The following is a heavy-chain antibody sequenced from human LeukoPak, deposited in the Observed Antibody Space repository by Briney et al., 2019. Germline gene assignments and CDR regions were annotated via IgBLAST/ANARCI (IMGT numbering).Heavy chain of an antibody. CDR1: GFTFSSYS. J-gene: IGHJ4*02. D-gene: IGHD3-22*01. V-gene: IGHV3-21*01. CDR3: ARALGYSDSSGYYYYFDD. Sequence: GGSLRLSCAASGFTFSSYSMNWVRQAPGKGLEWVSSISSSTYYIYYADSVKGRFTISRDNAKNSLYLQMNSLGAEDTAVYYCARALGYSDSSGYYYYFDDWGQGTLVTVSS. CDR2: ISSSTYYI.